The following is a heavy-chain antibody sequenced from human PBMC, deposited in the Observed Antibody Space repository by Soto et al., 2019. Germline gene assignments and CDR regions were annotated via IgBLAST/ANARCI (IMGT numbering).Heavy chain of an antibody. Sequence: QVQLQESGPGLVKPSQTLSLTCTVSGGSIHDYYWVWIRQPPGKGLEWIGSIFYAGSTDYNPSIKSRVTLSLATSKNQFSLNLSSVTAADTAVYYCARVNRGALDHWGQGALVTVSS. V-gene: IGHV4-59*01. CDR2: IFYAGST. J-gene: IGHJ4*02. D-gene: IGHD2-2*03. CDR1: GGSIHDYY. CDR3: ARVNRGALDH.